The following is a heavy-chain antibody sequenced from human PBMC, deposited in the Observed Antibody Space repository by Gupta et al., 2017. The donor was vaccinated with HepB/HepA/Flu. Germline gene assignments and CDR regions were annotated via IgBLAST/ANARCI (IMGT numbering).Heavy chain of an antibody. J-gene: IGHJ4*02. CDR3: ARAGYYDSSGYLDY. Sequence: QVQLVESGGGVVQPGRSLRLYCAASGISFSNHGMHWVRQAPGKGLGWVAFTWFDGSNKYYADSVKGRFTISRDNSKNTLYLHMTSLRAEDTAVYYCARAGYYDSSGYLDYWGQGTLVTVSS. CDR2: TWFDGSNK. CDR1: GISFSNHG. D-gene: IGHD3-22*01. V-gene: IGHV3-33*01.